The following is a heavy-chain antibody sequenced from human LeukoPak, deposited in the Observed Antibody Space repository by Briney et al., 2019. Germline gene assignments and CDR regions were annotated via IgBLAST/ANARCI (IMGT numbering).Heavy chain of an antibody. D-gene: IGHD4-17*01. V-gene: IGHV4-39*01. CDR2: IYYSGST. Sequence: PSETLSLTCTVSGGSISSSSYYWGWIRQPPGKGLEWIGSIYYSGSTYYNPSLKSRVTISVDTSKNQFSLKLSSVAAADTAVYYCARLVPTNYGDYAEYFQHWGQGTLVTVSS. CDR3: ARLVPTNYGDYAEYFQH. J-gene: IGHJ1*01. CDR1: GGSISSSSYY.